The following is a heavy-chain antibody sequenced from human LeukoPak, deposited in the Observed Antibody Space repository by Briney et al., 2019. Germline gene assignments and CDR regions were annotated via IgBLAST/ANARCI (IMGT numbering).Heavy chain of an antibody. Sequence: SETLSLTCTVSGGSISSYYGSWVRQPAGKGREWIGRIYTSGSTNYNPSLKSRVTMSVDTSKNQFSLKLSSVTAADTAVYYCARGNIAARLLDYWAREPWSPSPQ. D-gene: IGHD6-6*01. V-gene: IGHV4-4*07. CDR3: ARGNIAARLLDY. J-gene: IGHJ4*02. CDR1: GGSISSYY. CDR2: IYTSGST.